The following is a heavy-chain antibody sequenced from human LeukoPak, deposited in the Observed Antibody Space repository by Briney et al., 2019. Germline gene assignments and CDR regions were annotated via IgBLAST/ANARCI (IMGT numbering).Heavy chain of an antibody. J-gene: IGHJ6*02. CDR3: AREEVDSSGYRLYYYGMDV. CDR2: ISAYNGNT. D-gene: IGHD3-22*01. V-gene: IGHV1-18*01. CDR1: GYTFTSYG. Sequence: ASVKVSCKASGYTFTSYGISWVRQAPGQGLEWMGWISAYNGNTNYAQKLQGRVTMTTDTSTSTAYMELSRLRSDDTAVYYCAREEVDSSGYRLYYYGMDVWGQGTTVTVSS.